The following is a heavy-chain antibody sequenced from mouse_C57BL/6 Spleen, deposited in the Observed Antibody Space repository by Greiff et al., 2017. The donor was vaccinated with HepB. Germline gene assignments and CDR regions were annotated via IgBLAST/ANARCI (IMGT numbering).Heavy chain of an antibody. CDR3: ARGEEGYYFDY. CDR1: GYTFTSYG. J-gene: IGHJ2*01. Sequence: QVQLKESGAELARPGASVKLSCKASGYTFTSYGISWVKQRTGQGLEWIGEIYPRSGNTYYNEKFKGKATLTADKSSSTAYMALRSLTSEDSAVYFCARGEEGYYFDYWGQGTTLTVSS. CDR2: IYPRSGNT. V-gene: IGHV1-81*01.